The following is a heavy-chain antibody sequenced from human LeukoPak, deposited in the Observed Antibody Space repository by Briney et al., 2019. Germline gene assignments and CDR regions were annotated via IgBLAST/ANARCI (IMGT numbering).Heavy chain of an antibody. Sequence: PSETLSLTXTVSGGSISSYYWSWIRQPPGKGLEWIGYIYYSGSTNYNPSLKSRVTISVDTSKNQFSLKLSSVTAADTAVYYCARSASSPQYYDFWSGYYAFGYWGQGTLVTVSS. J-gene: IGHJ4*02. V-gene: IGHV4-59*01. D-gene: IGHD3-3*01. CDR1: GGSISSYY. CDR2: IYYSGST. CDR3: ARSASSPQYYDFWSGYYAFGY.